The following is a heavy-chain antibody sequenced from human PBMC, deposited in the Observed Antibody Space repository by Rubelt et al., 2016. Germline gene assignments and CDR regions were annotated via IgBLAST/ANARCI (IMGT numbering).Heavy chain of an antibody. V-gene: IGHV7-4-1*02. J-gene: IGHJ4*02. CDR3: ARGNGAWNY. Sequence: QVQLVQSGSEVKMPGASVKVSCKASGYTFTSYAINWVRQAPGQGPEWMGWINTGNGNPTYAQGFTGRFVFSLDNSVSTAYLQISSLKAEDTAVYYCARGNGAWNYWGQGTLVTVSS. CDR2: INTGNGNP. D-gene: IGHD4-17*01. CDR1: GYTFTSYA.